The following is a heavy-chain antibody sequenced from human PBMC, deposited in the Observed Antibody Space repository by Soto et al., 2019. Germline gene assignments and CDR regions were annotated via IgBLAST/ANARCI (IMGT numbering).Heavy chain of an antibody. CDR1: GFSLSTSGVG. J-gene: IGHJ3*02. V-gene: IGHV2-5*02. D-gene: IGHD6-6*01. CDR3: AHRPARTAARDDAYDI. Sequence: QITLKESGPTLVKPTQTLTLTCIFSGFSLSTSGVGVGWIRQPPGKSLEWLALIYWDDDKRYSPSLKSRLTRLXXHXKXXVVLTTTTVDPVATATYYCAHRPARTAARDDAYDIWGQGTMVTVSS. CDR2: IYWDDDK.